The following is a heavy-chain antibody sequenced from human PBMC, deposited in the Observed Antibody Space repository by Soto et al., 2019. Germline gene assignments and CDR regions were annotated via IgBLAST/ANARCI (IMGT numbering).Heavy chain of an antibody. CDR2: INHSGST. Sequence: SETLSLTCAVYGGSFSGYYWSWIRQPPGKGLEWIGEINHSGSTNYNPSLKSRVTISVDTSKNQFSLKLSSVTAADTAVYYCARGLEPGSSSFDYWGQGTLVTVSS. CDR1: GGSFSGYY. CDR3: ARGLEPGSSSFDY. V-gene: IGHV4-34*01. J-gene: IGHJ4*02. D-gene: IGHD6-13*01.